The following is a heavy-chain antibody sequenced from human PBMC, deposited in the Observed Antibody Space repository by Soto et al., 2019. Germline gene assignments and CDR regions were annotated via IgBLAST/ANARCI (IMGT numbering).Heavy chain of an antibody. Sequence: ASVKVSCKASGYTFTSYAMHWVRQAPGQRLEWMGWINAGNGNTKYSQKFQGRVTITRDTSASTAYMELSSLRSEDTAVYYCARNVLLWFGESQPNNWFDPWGQGTLVTVSS. D-gene: IGHD3-10*01. CDR2: INAGNGNT. J-gene: IGHJ5*02. CDR3: ARNVLLWFGESQPNNWFDP. V-gene: IGHV1-3*01. CDR1: GYTFTSYA.